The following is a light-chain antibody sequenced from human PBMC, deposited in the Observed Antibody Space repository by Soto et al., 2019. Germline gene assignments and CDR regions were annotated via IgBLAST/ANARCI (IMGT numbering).Light chain of an antibody. J-gene: IGLJ2*01. V-gene: IGLV2-8*01. CDR2: XVX. CDR3: SSYAGSNNLV. Sequence: QSALTQPPSASGSPGQSVTISCTGTSSDVGGYNYVSWYQQHPGKAPKLMIYXVXKRPSXXXXXXXGSKSGNTASLTVSGLQAEDEADYYCSSYAGSNNLVFGGGTKLTVL. CDR1: SSDVGGYNY.